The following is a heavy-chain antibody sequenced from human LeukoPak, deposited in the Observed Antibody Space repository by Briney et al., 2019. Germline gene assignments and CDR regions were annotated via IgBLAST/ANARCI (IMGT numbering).Heavy chain of an antibody. J-gene: IGHJ6*02. CDR1: GYTFTGYY. V-gene: IGHV1-2*02. CDR2: INPNSGGT. CDR3: ASTSSSWSSPYGMDV. D-gene: IGHD6-13*01. Sequence: ASVKVSCKASGYTFTGYYMHWVRQAPGQGLEWMGWINPNSGGTNYAQKFQGRVTMTRDTSISIAYMELSRLRSDDTAVYYCASTSSSWSSPYGMDVWGQGTTVTVSS.